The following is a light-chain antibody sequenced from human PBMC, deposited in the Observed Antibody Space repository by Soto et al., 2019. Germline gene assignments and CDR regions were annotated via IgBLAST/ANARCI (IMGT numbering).Light chain of an antibody. V-gene: IGLV2-14*01. CDR2: EVS. Sequence: QSALTQPASVSGSPGKSITISCTETSSDDGGYNFVSWYQQHPGKAPKLMIYEVSNRPSGVSNRFSGSKSGNTASLTISGLQAEDEADYYCSSFTSGSTLFGTGTKLTVL. CDR3: SSFTSGSTL. CDR1: SSDDGGYNF. J-gene: IGLJ1*01.